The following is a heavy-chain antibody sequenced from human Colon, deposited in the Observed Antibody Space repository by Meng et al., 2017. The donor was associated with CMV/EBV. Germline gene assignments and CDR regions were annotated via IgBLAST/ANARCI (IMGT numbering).Heavy chain of an antibody. CDR3: ARARSPTHFDY. Sequence: GGSLRLSCAACGFTFSSYDMHWVRQATGKGLEWVSAIGTAGDTYSIGSVKGRFIISREDAKNSVYLQMNGLRDGDTGLYYCARARSPTHFDYWGQGALVTVSS. J-gene: IGHJ4*02. CDR1: GFTFSSYD. CDR2: IGTAGDT. V-gene: IGHV3-13*01.